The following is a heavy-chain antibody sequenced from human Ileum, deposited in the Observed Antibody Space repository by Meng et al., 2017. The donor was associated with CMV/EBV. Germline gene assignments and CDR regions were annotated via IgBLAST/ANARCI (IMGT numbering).Heavy chain of an antibody. CDR3: ARLPTGFPNWFDP. CDR2: IKQDGNER. D-gene: IGHD3-9*01. CDR1: GFALKNYW. Sequence: GESLKISCAASGFALKNYWMDWVRQAPGKGLEWVATIKQDGNERYSVDSVKGRFTISRDNSGNTLYLQMNNLRTEDTAVYYCARLPTGFPNWFDPWGQGTLVTVSS. J-gene: IGHJ5*02. V-gene: IGHV3-7*01.